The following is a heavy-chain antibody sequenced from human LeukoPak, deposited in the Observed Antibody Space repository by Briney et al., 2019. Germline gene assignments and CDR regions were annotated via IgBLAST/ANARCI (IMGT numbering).Heavy chain of an antibody. CDR2: ISGGGDST. CDR3: TTGNRLGLFDY. J-gene: IGHJ4*02. V-gene: IGHV3-23*01. Sequence: GGSLRLSCAASGFTFSRYAMSWVRQAPGKGLEWVSGISGGGDSTYYADSVKGRSTISRDNSKNTLYLQMNSLRAEDTAVYYCTTGNRLGLFDYWGQGTLVTVSS. CDR1: GFTFSRYA. D-gene: IGHD1-14*01.